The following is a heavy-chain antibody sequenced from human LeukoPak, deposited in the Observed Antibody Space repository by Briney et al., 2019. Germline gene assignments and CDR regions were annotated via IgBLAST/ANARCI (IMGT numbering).Heavy chain of an antibody. V-gene: IGHV3-7*03. CDR3: GGGGGLDV. D-gene: IGHD3-16*01. CDR1: GFTFSSYW. J-gene: IGHJ6*02. CDR2: INHNGNVN. Sequence: GGSLRLSCAASGFTFSSYWMNWARQAPGKGLEWVASINHNGNVNYYVDSVKGRFIISRDNAKNSLYLQMSNLRAEDTAVYFCGGGGGLDVWGQGATVTVSS.